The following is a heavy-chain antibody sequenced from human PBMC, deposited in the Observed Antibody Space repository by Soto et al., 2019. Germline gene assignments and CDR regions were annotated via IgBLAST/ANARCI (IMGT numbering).Heavy chain of an antibody. J-gene: IGHJ4*02. CDR1: GYTFTNYG. CDR2: INAYNGNT. V-gene: IGHV1-18*01. D-gene: IGHD6-13*01. Sequence: XSVKVSCKASGYTFTNYGISWVRQAPGQGLEWMGWINAYNGNTKSAQKLQGRVTLTTDTSTSTAYMELRSLRSDDTAVYYCARDAAAGLNDCWGQGTLVTVSS. CDR3: ARDAAAGLNDC.